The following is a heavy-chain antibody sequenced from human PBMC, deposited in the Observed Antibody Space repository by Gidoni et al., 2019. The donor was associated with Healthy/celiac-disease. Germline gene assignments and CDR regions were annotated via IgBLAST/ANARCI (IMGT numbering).Heavy chain of an antibody. J-gene: IGHJ5*02. CDR1: GFTFSSFA. D-gene: IGHD6-13*01. CDR2: ISYDGSNK. Sequence: QVQLVESGGGVVQPGRSVRLSCAASGFTFSSFAMHWVRQAPGKELEWVAVISYDGSNKYYADSVKGRFTISRDNSKNTLYLQMNSLRAEDTAVYYCARDHWAAAGRRNWFDPWGQGTLVTVSS. V-gene: IGHV3-30-3*01. CDR3: ARDHWAAAGRRNWFDP.